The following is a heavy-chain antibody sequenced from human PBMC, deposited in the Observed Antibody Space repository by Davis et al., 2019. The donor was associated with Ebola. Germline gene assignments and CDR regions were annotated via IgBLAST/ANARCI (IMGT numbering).Heavy chain of an antibody. CDR3: ARGALIAAAGTGKHFDH. Sequence: SETLSLTCAVYVGSFSAYYWTWIRQPPGKGLDWIGEIDPSGITNYSPSLKNRVTISVDTSKNQFSLKVHSVTAADTGMYYCARGALIAAAGTGKHFDHWGQGTLVTVPP. CDR2: IDPSGIT. J-gene: IGHJ5*02. D-gene: IGHD6-13*01. V-gene: IGHV4-34*01. CDR1: VGSFSAYY.